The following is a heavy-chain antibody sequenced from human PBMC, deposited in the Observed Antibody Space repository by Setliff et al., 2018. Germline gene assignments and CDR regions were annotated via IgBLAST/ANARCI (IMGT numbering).Heavy chain of an antibody. V-gene: IGHV4-34*10. CDR1: GGSFSDYY. CDR3: ARYIPSAGCFDP. Sequence: PSETLSLTCTVYGGSFSDYYWGWIRQPPGKGLEWIAEINHSGSTNYNPSLKSRVTMSVDTSKNQFSLMLTSVTAADTAMYYCARYIPSAGCFDPWGQGALVTVSS. D-gene: IGHD2-21*01. CDR2: INHSGST. J-gene: IGHJ5*02.